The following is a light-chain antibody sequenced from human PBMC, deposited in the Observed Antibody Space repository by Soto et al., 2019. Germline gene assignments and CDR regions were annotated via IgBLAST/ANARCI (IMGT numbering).Light chain of an antibody. J-gene: IGKJ1*01. V-gene: IGKV4-1*01. CDR2: WAS. Sequence: IVITQSPYSLSVSLGERATINCRPSQSVLYSSNNNNYLAWYQQKPGQPPKLLIYWASTRESGVPDRFSGSGSGTDFTLTISSLQAEDFAVYYCQQYNNWPRTFGQGTKVDIK. CDR3: QQYNNWPRT. CDR1: QSVLYSSNNNNY.